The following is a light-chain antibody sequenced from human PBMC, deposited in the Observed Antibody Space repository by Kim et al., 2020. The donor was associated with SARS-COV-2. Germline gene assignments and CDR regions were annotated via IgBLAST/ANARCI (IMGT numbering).Light chain of an antibody. CDR3: SSYIRGSTNYV. Sequence: SITIPCTGTSRDVGGYKYVSWYQQHPGKAPKLVIYEVDNRPSGVSIRFSGSKSGNTASLTISGLQAEDEADYYCSSYIRGSTNYVFGTGTKVTVL. CDR2: EVD. J-gene: IGLJ1*01. V-gene: IGLV2-14*01. CDR1: SRDVGGYKY.